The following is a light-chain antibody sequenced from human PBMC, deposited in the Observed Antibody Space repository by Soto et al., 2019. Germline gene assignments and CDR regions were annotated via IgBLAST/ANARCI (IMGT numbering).Light chain of an antibody. CDR1: AGAVTSGYY. V-gene: IGLV7-43*01. CDR2: STT. J-gene: IGLJ2*01. CDR3: LLYYGGGVV. Sequence: QAVVTQEPSLTVSPGGTVTLTCASSAGAVTSGYYPNWFQQKPGQPPRALIYSTTYKHSWTPARFSGSLLGGKAALTLSGVQPADEADYYCLLYYGGGVVFGGGTKLTVL.